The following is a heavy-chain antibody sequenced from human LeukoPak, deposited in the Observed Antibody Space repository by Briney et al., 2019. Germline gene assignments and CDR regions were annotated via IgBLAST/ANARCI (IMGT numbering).Heavy chain of an antibody. J-gene: IGHJ6*04. CDR2: ISSSSSYI. CDR3: AELGITMIGGV. V-gene: IGHV3-21*01. D-gene: IGHD3-10*02. CDR1: GFTFSSYS. Sequence: GGSLRFPCAASGFTFSSYSMSWVRQAPGKGLEWVSSISSSSSYIYYADSVKGRFTISRDNAKNSLYLQMNSLRAEDTAVYYCAELGITMIGGVWGKGTTVTISS.